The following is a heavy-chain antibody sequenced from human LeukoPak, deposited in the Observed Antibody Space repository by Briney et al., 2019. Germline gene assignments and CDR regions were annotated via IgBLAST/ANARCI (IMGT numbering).Heavy chain of an antibody. CDR3: ARDDYGDSFQL. CDR2: FYISGFT. V-gene: IGHV4-61*02. CDR1: GESITSGQYY. J-gene: IGHJ1*01. Sequence: SETLSLTCTVSGESITSGQYYWSWIRQSAVKGLEWIGRFYISGFTNYNPSLNSRVTISLDRSRNQFFLNLTSVTAADTAVYYCARDDYGDSFQLWGQGTLVTVSS. D-gene: IGHD4-17*01.